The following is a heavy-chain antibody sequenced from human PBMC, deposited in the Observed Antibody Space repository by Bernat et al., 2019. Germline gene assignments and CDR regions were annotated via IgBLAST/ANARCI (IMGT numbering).Heavy chain of an antibody. V-gene: IGHV1-69*04. D-gene: IGHD3-22*01. CDR1: GGTFSSYA. CDR3: ARGSLAYYYDSSGFLLSAFDI. J-gene: IGHJ3*02. Sequence: QVQLVQSGAEVKKPGSSVKVSCKASGGTFSSYAISWVRQAPGQGLVWMGRIIPILGIANYAQKFQGRVTITADKSTSTAYMELSSLRSEDTAVYYCARGSLAYYYDSSGFLLSAFDIWGQGTMVTVSS. CDR2: IIPILGIA.